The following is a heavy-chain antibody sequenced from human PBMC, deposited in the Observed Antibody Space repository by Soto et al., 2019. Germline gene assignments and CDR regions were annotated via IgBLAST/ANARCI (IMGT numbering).Heavy chain of an antibody. CDR2: INHRGST. CDR3: ARGSGATILYGMDV. D-gene: IGHD5-12*01. Sequence: QVQLQQWGAGLLKPSETLSLTCAVSGGSFNDYYWSWIRQPPGKGLEWIGEINHRGSTNYNPSLKSRVTISEDTSKNQFSLKLSSVTAADTAVYYCARGSGATILYGMDVWGQGTTVTVSS. CDR1: GGSFNDYY. V-gene: IGHV4-34*01. J-gene: IGHJ6*02.